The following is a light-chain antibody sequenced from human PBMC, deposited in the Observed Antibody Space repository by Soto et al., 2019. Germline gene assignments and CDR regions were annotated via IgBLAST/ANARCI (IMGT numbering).Light chain of an antibody. CDR1: QGITNF. J-gene: IGKJ1*01. CDR2: GSS. V-gene: IGKV1-27*01. Sequence: DIQMTQSPSSLSASVGDRFTITGRASQGITNFLAWYQQKPGKVPNLLIYGSSTLQSGVPSRFSGSGSGTEFTLTISSLQSEDFAVYYCKQYNNWWTVGQGTKVDIK. CDR3: KQYNNWWT.